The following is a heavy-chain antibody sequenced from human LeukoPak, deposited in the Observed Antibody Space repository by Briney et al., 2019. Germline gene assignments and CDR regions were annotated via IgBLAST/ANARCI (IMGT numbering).Heavy chain of an antibody. CDR2: IYHSGST. D-gene: IGHD3-9*01. J-gene: IGHJ4*02. V-gene: IGHV4-30-2*01. CDR1: GGSISSGGYY. Sequence: SQTLSLTCTVSGGSISSGGYYWSWIRQPPGKGLEWIGYIYHSGSTYYNPSLKSRVTISVDTSKNQFSLKLSSVTAADTAVYYCARADTYYDILTGYLLYYFDYWGQGTLVTVSS. CDR3: ARADTYYDILTGYLLYYFDY.